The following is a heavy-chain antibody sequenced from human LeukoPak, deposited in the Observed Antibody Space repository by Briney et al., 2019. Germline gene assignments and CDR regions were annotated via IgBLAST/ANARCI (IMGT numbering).Heavy chain of an antibody. CDR3: ARDPFYDTYYSDGSDVFDI. CDR1: GGTFSSYA. J-gene: IGHJ3*02. CDR2: IIPIFGTA. D-gene: IGHD3-22*01. V-gene: IGHV1-69*13. Sequence: SVKVSCKASGGTFSSYAISWVRQAPGQGLEWMGGIIPIFGTANYAQKFQGRVTITADESTSTAYMELSSLRSEDTAVYYCARDPFYDTYYSDGSDVFDIWGQGTMVTVSS.